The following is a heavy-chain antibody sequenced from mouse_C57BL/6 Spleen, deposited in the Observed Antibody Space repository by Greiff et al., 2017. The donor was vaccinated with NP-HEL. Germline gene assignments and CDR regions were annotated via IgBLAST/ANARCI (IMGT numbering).Heavy chain of an antibody. V-gene: IGHV1-15*01. CDR3: TRDDYDGGGFAY. J-gene: IGHJ3*01. Sequence: QVQLKESGAELVRPGASVTLSCKASGYTFTDYEMHWVKQTPVHGLEWIGAIDPETGGTAYNQKFKGKAILTADKSSSTAYMELRSLTSEDSAVYYCTRDDYDGGGFAYWGQGTLVTVSA. CDR1: GYTFTDYE. CDR2: IDPETGGT. D-gene: IGHD2-4*01.